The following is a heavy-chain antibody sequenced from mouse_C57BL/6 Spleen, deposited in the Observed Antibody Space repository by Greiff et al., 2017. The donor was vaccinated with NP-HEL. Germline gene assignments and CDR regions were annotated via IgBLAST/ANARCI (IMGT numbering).Heavy chain of an antibody. CDR2: IDPNSGGT. D-gene: IGHD2-4*01. Sequence: VQLQQPGAELVKPGASVKLSCTASGYTFTSYWMHWVKQRPGRGLEWIGRIDPNSGGTKYNEQFKSKATLTVDKPSSTAYMQLSSLTSEDSAVYECARSGDYGPYAMDYWGQGTSVTVSS. V-gene: IGHV1-72*01. CDR3: ARSGDYGPYAMDY. J-gene: IGHJ4*01. CDR1: GYTFTSYW.